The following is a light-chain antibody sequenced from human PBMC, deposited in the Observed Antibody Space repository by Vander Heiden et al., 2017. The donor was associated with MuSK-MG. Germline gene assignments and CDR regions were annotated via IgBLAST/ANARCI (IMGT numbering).Light chain of an antibody. Sequence: QSVLTPPPSVSGAPGQRVTISCTGSSSNIGAGYDVHWYQQLPGTAPKLLIYGNSNRPSGVPDRFSGSKSGTSASLASTGLQAEDEADYYCQSYDSSLSGWVFGGGTKLTVL. CDR2: GNS. V-gene: IGLV1-40*01. CDR1: SSNIGAGYD. J-gene: IGLJ3*02. CDR3: QSYDSSLSGWV.